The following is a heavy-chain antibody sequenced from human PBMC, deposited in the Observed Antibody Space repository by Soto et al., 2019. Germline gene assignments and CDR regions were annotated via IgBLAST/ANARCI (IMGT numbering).Heavy chain of an antibody. J-gene: IGHJ4*02. V-gene: IGHV4-34*01. CDR1: GGSFSGYY. CDR2: INPRGNT. Sequence: SETLSLTCAVYGGSFSGYYWSWIRQPPGRGLEWIGEINPRGNTNYNPSLKSRVTISVDTSKNQLSLKLSSVTAADTAVYYCARLPYSGSYFDYWGQGILVTVSS. CDR3: ARLPYSGSYFDY. D-gene: IGHD1-26*01.